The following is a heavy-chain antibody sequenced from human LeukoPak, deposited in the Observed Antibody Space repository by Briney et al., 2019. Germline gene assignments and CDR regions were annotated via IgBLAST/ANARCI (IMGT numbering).Heavy chain of an antibody. V-gene: IGHV3-11*04. D-gene: IGHD5-18*01. CDR2: ISRGGDEI. Sequence: GGSLRLSCAASGFTVSKNYYMNWVRQAPGKGLQWISYISRGGDEIYYADSVKGRFTVSRDNAKNSLYLQMNSLRAEDTAVYYCARDRPDRGYSYGRDFDYWGQGTLVTVSS. CDR1: GFTVSKNYY. J-gene: IGHJ4*02. CDR3: ARDRPDRGYSYGRDFDY.